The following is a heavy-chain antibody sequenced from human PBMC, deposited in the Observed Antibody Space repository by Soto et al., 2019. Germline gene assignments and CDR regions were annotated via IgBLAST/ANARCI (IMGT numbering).Heavy chain of an antibody. CDR3: TRVLEGSGSRVSY. CDR1: GFTFTYVW. Sequence: EVQLVESGGGLVKPGGSLRLSCAASGFTFTYVWMNWVRQAPGTGLEWVGRIKCKTAGGTTDYAARVKGRFTTSSDDSKSTLDLQMNSLKTEDTALYYCTRVLEGSGSRVSYWGQGTLVTVSS. J-gene: IGHJ4*02. V-gene: IGHV3-15*07. D-gene: IGHD3-10*01. CDR2: IKCKTAGGTT.